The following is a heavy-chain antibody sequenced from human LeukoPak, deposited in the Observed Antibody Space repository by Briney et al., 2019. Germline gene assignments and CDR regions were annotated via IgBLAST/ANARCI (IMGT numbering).Heavy chain of an antibody. CDR3: ARGKYGSGSYYVRGTYFDY. CDR1: GGSISSYY. Sequence: SETLSLTCTVSGGSISSYYWSWIRQPAGKGLEWIGRIYTSGSTNYNPSLKSRVTMSVDTSKNQFSLKPSSVTAADTAVYYCARGKYGSGSYYVRGTYFDYWGQGTLVTVSS. D-gene: IGHD3-10*01. V-gene: IGHV4-4*07. CDR2: IYTSGST. J-gene: IGHJ4*02.